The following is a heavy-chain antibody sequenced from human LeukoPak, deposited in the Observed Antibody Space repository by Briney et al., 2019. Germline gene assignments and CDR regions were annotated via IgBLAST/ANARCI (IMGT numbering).Heavy chain of an antibody. J-gene: IGHJ4*02. D-gene: IGHD4-23*01. V-gene: IGHV5-51*01. CDR2: IYPGDSDT. Sequence: GASLQISCQGSGYSFTSYWIGWVRQMPGKGLEWMGIIYPGDSDTRYSPSFQGQVTISADKSISTAYLQWSSLKASDTAMYYCARRGMTTVAGFDYWGQGTLVTVSS. CDR3: ARRGMTTVAGFDY. CDR1: GYSFTSYW.